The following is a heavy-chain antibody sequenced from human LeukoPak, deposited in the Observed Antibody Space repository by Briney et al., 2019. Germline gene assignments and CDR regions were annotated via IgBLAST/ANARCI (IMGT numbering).Heavy chain of an antibody. Sequence: SQTLSLTSTVSGGSISSGSYYWSWIRQPAGKGLEWIGRIYTSGSTNYNPSLKSRVTISVDTSKNQFSLKLSSVTAADTAVYYCASRDYGGNDDYWGQGTLVTVSS. V-gene: IGHV4-61*02. D-gene: IGHD4-23*01. CDR3: ASRDYGGNDDY. J-gene: IGHJ4*02. CDR2: IYTSGST. CDR1: GGSISSGSYY.